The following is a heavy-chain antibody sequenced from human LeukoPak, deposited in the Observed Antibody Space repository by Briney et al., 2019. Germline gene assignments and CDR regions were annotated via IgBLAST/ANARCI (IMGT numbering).Heavy chain of an antibody. CDR3: ATLTIFGATFDY. Sequence: SVKVSCKASGGTFSSYAISWVRQAPGQGLEWMGGIIPIFGTANYAQKFQGRVTITADESTSTAYMELSSLRSEDTAVYYCATLTIFGATFDYWGQGTLVTVSS. J-gene: IGHJ4*02. CDR1: GGTFSSYA. CDR2: IIPIFGTA. D-gene: IGHD3-3*01. V-gene: IGHV1-69*13.